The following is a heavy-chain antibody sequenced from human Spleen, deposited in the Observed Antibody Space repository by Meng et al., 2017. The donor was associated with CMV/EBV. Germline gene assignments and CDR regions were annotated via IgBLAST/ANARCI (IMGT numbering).Heavy chain of an antibody. D-gene: IGHD6-19*01. V-gene: IGHV4-34*01. CDR2: ISPSGST. Sequence: LSLTCAVYGGSLSGHFWTWIRQPPGKGLEWIGEISPSGSTHYNPSLKSRVTISVDTSKNQFSLELSSVSAADTAVYYCASSTGWRDFWGQGTLVTVSS. J-gene: IGHJ4*02. CDR3: ASSTGWRDF. CDR1: GGSLSGHF.